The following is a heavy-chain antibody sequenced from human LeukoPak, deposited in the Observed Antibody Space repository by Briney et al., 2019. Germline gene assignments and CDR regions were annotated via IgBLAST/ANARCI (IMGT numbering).Heavy chain of an antibody. J-gene: IGHJ4*02. D-gene: IGHD3-3*01. CDR2: INAGNGNT. Sequence: GASVKVSFKGSGYTFTNYDMHWVRQGPGQRVGWMGWINAGNGNTKYSQKVQGRVTITRDTSASTAYMELSSLRSEDTAVYYCARELGGSLEDYWGQGTLVTVSS. V-gene: IGHV1-3*01. CDR3: ARELGGSLEDY. CDR1: GYTFTNYD.